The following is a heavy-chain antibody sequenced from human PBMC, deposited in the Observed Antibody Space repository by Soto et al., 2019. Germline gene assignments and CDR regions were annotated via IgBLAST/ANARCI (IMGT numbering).Heavy chain of an antibody. CDR3: ARAPYSSTPFFFDL. Sequence: ASVKVSCKTSGYTLTAYHMHWVRQAPGQGLEWMGIVNPSLGRANYAQKFQDRVAMTWDTSINTFYMELTSLRSDDTAVYYCARAPYSSTPFFFDLWGHGTLVTVSS. CDR1: GYTLTAYH. D-gene: IGHD6-13*01. CDR2: VNPSLGRA. V-gene: IGHV1-46*01. J-gene: IGHJ4*01.